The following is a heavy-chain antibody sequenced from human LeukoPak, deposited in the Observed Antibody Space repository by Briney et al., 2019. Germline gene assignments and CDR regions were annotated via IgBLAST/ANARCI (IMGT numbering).Heavy chain of an antibody. CDR2: IYSGGST. J-gene: IGHJ6*03. V-gene: IGHV3-66*01. D-gene: IGHD1-26*01. CDR1: GFTVSSNY. Sequence: GGSLRLSCAASGFTVSSNYMSWVRQAPGKGLEWVSVIYSGGSTYYADSVKGRFTISRDNAKNSLYLQMNSLRAEDTAVYYCARDPYSGSYGNYYYYFMDVWGKGTTVTISS. CDR3: ARDPYSGSYGNYYYYFMDV.